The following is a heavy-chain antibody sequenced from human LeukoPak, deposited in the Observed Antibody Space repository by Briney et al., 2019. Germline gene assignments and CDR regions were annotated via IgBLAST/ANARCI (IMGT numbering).Heavy chain of an antibody. D-gene: IGHD3-10*01. CDR1: GYTFTGYY. V-gene: IGHV1-2*02. CDR2: INPNSGGT. CDR3: AIWFGELSSPNWFDP. Sequence: GASVKVSCKASGYTFTGYYMHWVRQAPGQGLEWMGWINPNSGGTNYAQKFQGRVTMTRDTSISTAYMELSRLRSDDTAVYYCAIWFGELSSPNWFDPWSQGTLVTVSS. J-gene: IGHJ5*02.